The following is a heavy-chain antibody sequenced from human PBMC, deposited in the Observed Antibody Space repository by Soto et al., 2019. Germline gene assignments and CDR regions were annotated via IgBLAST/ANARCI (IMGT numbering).Heavy chain of an antibody. D-gene: IGHD3-22*01. V-gene: IGHV4-31*02. J-gene: IGHJ4*02. CDR3: ASLYDSSGYSLPY. Sequence: SETLSLTCTVSGGTISSGDYYWSWIRQHPGKGLEWIGYIYYSGSTYYNPSLKSRVTISVDTSKNQFSLKLSSVTAADTAVYYCASLYDSSGYSLPYWGQGTLVTVSS. CDR2: IYYSGST. CDR1: GGTISSGDYY.